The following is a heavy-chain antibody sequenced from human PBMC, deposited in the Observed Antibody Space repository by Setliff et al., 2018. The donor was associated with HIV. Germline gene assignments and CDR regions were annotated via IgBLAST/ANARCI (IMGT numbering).Heavy chain of an antibody. D-gene: IGHD1-1*01. Sequence: TSETLSLTCTLYGASFSGYFWSWIRQPPGKGLEWIGEINHAGFAYYNPSLKSRVTISLDTSKTHFYLNLTSVTDADTAVYFCAREGRGDPAVATTRIDYWGQGKLVTVSS. CDR3: AREGRGDPAVATTRIDY. CDR2: INHAGFA. CDR1: GASFSGYF. V-gene: IGHV4-34*01. J-gene: IGHJ4*02.